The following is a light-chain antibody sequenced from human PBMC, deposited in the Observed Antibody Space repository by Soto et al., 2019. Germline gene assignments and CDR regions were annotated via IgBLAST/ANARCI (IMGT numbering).Light chain of an antibody. CDR3: SSYAGSNIDYV. CDR1: SSDVGGYNY. Sequence: QSALTQPPSASLSPGQSVTISCTGTSSDVGGYNYVSWYQQHPGKVPKLLIYEVNKRPSGVPDRFSGSKSGNTASLTVSGLQAEDEADYYCSSYAGSNIDYVFGTGTKVTVL. V-gene: IGLV2-8*01. CDR2: EVN. J-gene: IGLJ1*01.